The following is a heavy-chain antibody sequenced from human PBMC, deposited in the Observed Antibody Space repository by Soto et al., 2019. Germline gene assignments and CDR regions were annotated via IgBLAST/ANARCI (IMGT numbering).Heavy chain of an antibody. CDR2: IKQDGSEK. CDR3: ARSIAARLNWFDP. Sequence: EVQLVESGGGLVQPGGSLRLSCAASGFTFSSYWMSWVRQAPGKGLEWVANIKQDGSEKYYVDSVKGRFTISRDNAKNSRYLQMNGLRAEDTAVYYCARSIAARLNWFDPWGQGTLVTVSS. V-gene: IGHV3-7*01. D-gene: IGHD6-6*01. CDR1: GFTFSSYW. J-gene: IGHJ5*02.